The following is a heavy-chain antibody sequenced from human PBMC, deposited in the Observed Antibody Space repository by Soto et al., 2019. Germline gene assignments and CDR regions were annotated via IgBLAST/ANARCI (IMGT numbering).Heavy chain of an antibody. CDR3: ARGVGSGSYYNQYNWFDP. D-gene: IGHD3-10*01. V-gene: IGHV1-18*01. Sequence: ASVKVSCKASGYAFTWFNIHWVRQAPGQGLEWMGWISAYNGNTKYAQKFQGRVTMTTDTSTSTAYMELRSLRSDDTAVYYCARGVGSGSYYNQYNWFDPWGQGTLVTVSS. CDR2: ISAYNGNT. J-gene: IGHJ5*02. CDR1: GYAFTWFN.